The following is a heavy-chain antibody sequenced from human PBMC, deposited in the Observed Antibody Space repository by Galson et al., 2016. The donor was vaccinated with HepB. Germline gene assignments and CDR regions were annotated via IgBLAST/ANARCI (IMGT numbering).Heavy chain of an antibody. D-gene: IGHD2-8*01. CDR2: TYFTSRWYT. CDR3: ARAARLYGVLRTHGLDA. Sequence: CAISGDSVSSSYAAWNWIRQSPSRGLEWLGRTYFTSRWYTDHAESVKGRIDISPDTSKNQFSLLVNSVTPGDTAVYYCARAARLYGVLRTHGLDAWGQGTTVTVSS. J-gene: IGHJ6*02. V-gene: IGHV6-1*01. CDR1: GDSVSSSYAA.